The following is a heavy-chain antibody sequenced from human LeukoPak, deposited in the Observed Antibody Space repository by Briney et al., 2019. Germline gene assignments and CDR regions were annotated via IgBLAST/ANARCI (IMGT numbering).Heavy chain of an antibody. CDR2: FDPEDGET. V-gene: IGHV1-24*01. J-gene: IGHJ6*02. CDR1: GYTLTELS. Sequence: ASVKVSCTVSGYTLTELSMHWVRQAPGKGLEWMGNFDPEDGETIYAQKFQGRVTMTEDTSTDTAYMEMSSLRSEDTAVYYCATPRGRYYSGMDVWGQGTTVTVSS. D-gene: IGHD3-10*01. CDR3: ATPRGRYYSGMDV.